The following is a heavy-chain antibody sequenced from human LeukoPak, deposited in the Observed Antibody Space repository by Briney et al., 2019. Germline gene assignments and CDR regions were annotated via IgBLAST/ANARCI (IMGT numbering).Heavy chain of an antibody. CDR1: GFTFSSYA. V-gene: IGHV3-23*01. CDR2: ISGSGGST. CDR3: AKDLYSGSYSGKENWLDP. J-gene: IGHJ5*02. Sequence: GGSLRLSCAASGFTFSSYAMSWVRQAPGQGLEWVSAISGSGGSTYYADSVKGRFTISRDNSKNTLYLQMNSLRAEDTAVYYCAKDLYSGSYSGKENWLDPWGQGTLVTVSS. D-gene: IGHD1-26*01.